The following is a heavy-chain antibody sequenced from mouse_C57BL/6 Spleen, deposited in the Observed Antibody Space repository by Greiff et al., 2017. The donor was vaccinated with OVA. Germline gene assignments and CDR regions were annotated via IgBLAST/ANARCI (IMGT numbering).Heavy chain of an antibody. CDR3: TRKAGLDY. Sequence: QVQLKESGAELVRPGASVTLSCKASGYTFTDYEMHWVKQTPVHGLEWIGAIDPETGGTAYNQKFKGKAILTADKSSSTAYMELRSLTSEDSAVYYCTRKAGLDYWGQGTTLTVSS. CDR1: GYTFTDYE. CDR2: IDPETGGT. V-gene: IGHV1-15*01. J-gene: IGHJ2*01.